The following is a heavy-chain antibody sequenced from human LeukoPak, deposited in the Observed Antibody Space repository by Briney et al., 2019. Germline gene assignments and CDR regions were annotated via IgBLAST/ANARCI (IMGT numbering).Heavy chain of an antibody. CDR1: GVTFSSYA. V-gene: IGHV1-69*05. D-gene: IGHD3-9*01. J-gene: IGHJ3*02. Sequence: GASVKVSCKASGVTFSSYAISWVRQAPGQGLEWMGWIIPIFGTANYAQKFQGRVTITTDKSTNTAYMELSSLRSEDTAVYYCARSYDILTGLRFGAFDIWGQGTMVTVSS. CDR3: ARSYDILTGLRFGAFDI. CDR2: IIPIFGTA.